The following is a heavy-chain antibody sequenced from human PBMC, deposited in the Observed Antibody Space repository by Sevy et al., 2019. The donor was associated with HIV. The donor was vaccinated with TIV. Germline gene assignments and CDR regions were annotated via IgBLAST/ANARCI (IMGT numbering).Heavy chain of an antibody. CDR1: GFTFSSYG. Sequence: GGSLRLSCAASGFTFSSYGLHWVRQAPGRGLEWVAGILSVGNIKYYIDSVKGRFTISRDDSKNTLYLQMNSLRAEDMAAYYCARESGSGWYIDHWGQGALVTVSS. V-gene: IGHV3-33*01. D-gene: IGHD6-19*01. J-gene: IGHJ4*02. CDR2: ILSVGNIK. CDR3: ARESGSGWYIDH.